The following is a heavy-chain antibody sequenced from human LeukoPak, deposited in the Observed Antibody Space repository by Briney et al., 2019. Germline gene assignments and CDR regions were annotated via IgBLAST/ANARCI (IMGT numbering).Heavy chain of an antibody. V-gene: IGHV4-4*07. J-gene: IGHJ4*02. D-gene: IGHD4-17*01. CDR2: IYTSGST. CDR3: ARGSYGGNTYYFDY. Sequence: PSETLSLTCTVSGGSISSYYWSWIRQPAGKGLEWIGRIYTSGSTNYNPSLKSRVTISVDTSKNQFSLKLSSVTAADTAVYYCARGSYGGNTYYFDYWGQGTLVTVSS. CDR1: GGSISSYY.